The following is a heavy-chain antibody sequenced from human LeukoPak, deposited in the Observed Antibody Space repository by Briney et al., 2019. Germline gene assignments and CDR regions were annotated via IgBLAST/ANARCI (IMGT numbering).Heavy chain of an antibody. CDR3: ARRAAAAFPDY. V-gene: IGHV3-33*01. Sequence: GTSLRLSCVASGFTFSMYGMPWVRQAPGKGLEWVAVIWFDGTNIYYGDSVGGRFTISRDNSRNTLYLQMTSLRAEDTAIYYCARRAAAAFPDYWGQGTLVTVSS. CDR2: IWFDGTNI. J-gene: IGHJ4*02. CDR1: GFTFSMYG. D-gene: IGHD2-15*01.